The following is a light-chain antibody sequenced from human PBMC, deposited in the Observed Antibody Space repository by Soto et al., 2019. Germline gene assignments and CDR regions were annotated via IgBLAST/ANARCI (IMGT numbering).Light chain of an antibody. Sequence: DIQMTQSPSTLSASVGDRVSITCRASQSISFWLAWYQQKPGKAPNLLIYETSSLESGVPSRFSGSGSGTAFSLTISSLQPDDFATYYCLQYIRYPVTFGGGTKVDIK. CDR1: QSISFW. CDR2: ETS. V-gene: IGKV1-5*03. CDR3: LQYIRYPVT. J-gene: IGKJ4*01.